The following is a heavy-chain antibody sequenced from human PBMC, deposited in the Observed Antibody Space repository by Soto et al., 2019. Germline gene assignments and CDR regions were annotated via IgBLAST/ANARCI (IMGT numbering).Heavy chain of an antibody. D-gene: IGHD4-17*01. J-gene: IGHJ1*01. CDR1: GGSISSYY. CDR2: IYYSGST. CDR3: ARSRTTVTPSGFQH. Sequence: PSETLSLTCTVSGGSISSYYWSWIRQPPGKGLEWIGYIYYSGSTNYNPSLKSRVNISVDTSKNQFSLKLSSVTAADTAVYYCARSRTTVTPSGFQHWGQGTLVTVSS. V-gene: IGHV4-59*01.